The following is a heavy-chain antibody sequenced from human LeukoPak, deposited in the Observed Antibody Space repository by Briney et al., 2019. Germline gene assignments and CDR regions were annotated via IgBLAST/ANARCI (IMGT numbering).Heavy chain of an antibody. CDR2: IYTSGST. CDR3: ARDIAAARGHWFDP. J-gene: IGHJ5*02. CDR1: GGSISSGSYY. D-gene: IGHD6-13*01. V-gene: IGHV4-61*02. Sequence: PSQTLSLTCTVSGGSISSGSYYWSWIRQPAGKGLEWIGRIYTSGSTNYNPSLKSRVTISVDTSKNQFSLKLSSVTAADTAVYYCARDIAAARGHWFDPWGQGTLVTVSS.